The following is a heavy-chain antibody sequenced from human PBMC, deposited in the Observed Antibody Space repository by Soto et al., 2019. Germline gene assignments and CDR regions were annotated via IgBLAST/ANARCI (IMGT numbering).Heavy chain of an antibody. D-gene: IGHD1-26*01. CDR1: GYPFSSHW. Sequence: LKISCKGSGYPFSSHWIGWARQRPGKGLEWMGIIYPGDSDTRYSPSFQGQVTISADKSISTAYLQWISLKASDTAMYYCASTTYSGSYYYYYGMDVWGQGTTVTVSS. CDR2: IYPGDSDT. J-gene: IGHJ6*02. V-gene: IGHV5-51*01. CDR3: ASTTYSGSYYYYYGMDV.